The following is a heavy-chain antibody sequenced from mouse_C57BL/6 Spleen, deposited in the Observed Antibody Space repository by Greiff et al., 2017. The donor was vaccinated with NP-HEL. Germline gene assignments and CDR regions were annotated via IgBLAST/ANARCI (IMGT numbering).Heavy chain of an antibody. D-gene: IGHD4-1*01. V-gene: IGHV1-50*01. J-gene: IGHJ2*01. CDR2: IDPSDSYT. CDR3: ARSPFSGTDY. CDR1: GYTFTSYW. Sequence: QVQLQQPGAELVKPGASVKLSCKASGYTFTSYWMQWVKQRPGQGLEWIGEIDPSDSYTNYNQKFKGKATLTVDTSSSTAYMQLCSLTSEDSAVYYCARSPFSGTDYWGQGTTLTVSS.